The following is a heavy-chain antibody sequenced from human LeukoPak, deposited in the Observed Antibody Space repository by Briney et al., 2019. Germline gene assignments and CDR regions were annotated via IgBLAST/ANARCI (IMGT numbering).Heavy chain of an antibody. Sequence: GGSLRLSCAASGFTFSSYWMTWVRQAPGEGLEWVSAISGSGGSTYYADSVKGRFTISRDNSRNTLYLQMNSLRAEDTAVYYCAKDDAISDDFWSGYYTPFDYWGQGTLVTVSS. CDR3: AKDDAISDDFWSGYYTPFDY. V-gene: IGHV3-23*01. CDR2: ISGSGGST. CDR1: GFTFSSYW. D-gene: IGHD3-3*01. J-gene: IGHJ4*02.